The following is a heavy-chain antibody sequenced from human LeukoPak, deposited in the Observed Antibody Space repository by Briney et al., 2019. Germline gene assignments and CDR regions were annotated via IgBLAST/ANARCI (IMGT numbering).Heavy chain of an antibody. D-gene: IGHD3-9*01. CDR2: ITGSGGNT. CDR1: GFTFSNYA. CDR3: AKWGDYDVLTGYYVSDY. V-gene: IGHV3-23*01. Sequence: GSLRLSCAASGFTFSNYAMSWVRQAPGNGLEWVSAITGSGGNTYYADSVKGRFTISRDNSKNTVFLQMNSLRAEDTAVYYCAKWGDYDVLTGYYVSDYWGQGTLVTVSS. J-gene: IGHJ4*02.